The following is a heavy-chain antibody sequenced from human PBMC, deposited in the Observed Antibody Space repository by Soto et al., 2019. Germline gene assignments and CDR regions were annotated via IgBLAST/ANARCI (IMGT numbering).Heavy chain of an antibody. V-gene: IGHV4-59*01. Sequence: SETLSLTCTVSGGSISSYYWSWIRQPPGKGLEWIGYIYYSGSTNYNPSLKSRVTISVDTSKNQFSPKLSSVTAADTAVYYCARTTVTTHNWFDPWGQGTLVTVSS. D-gene: IGHD4-17*01. CDR3: ARTTVTTHNWFDP. J-gene: IGHJ5*02. CDR1: GGSISSYY. CDR2: IYYSGST.